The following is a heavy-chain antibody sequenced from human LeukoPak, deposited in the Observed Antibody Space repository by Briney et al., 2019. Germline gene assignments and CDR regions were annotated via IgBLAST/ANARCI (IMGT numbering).Heavy chain of an antibody. CDR2: ISSSSSTI. CDR1: GFTFSSYS. J-gene: IGHJ5*02. CDR3: AREVGNRMTLGGWFDP. Sequence: TGGSLRLSCAASGFTFSSYSMNWVRQAPGKGLEWVSYISSSSSTIYYADSVKGRSTISRDNAKNSLYLQMNSLRDEDTAVYYCAREVGNRMTLGGWFDPWGQGTLVTVSS. D-gene: IGHD3-10*01. V-gene: IGHV3-48*02.